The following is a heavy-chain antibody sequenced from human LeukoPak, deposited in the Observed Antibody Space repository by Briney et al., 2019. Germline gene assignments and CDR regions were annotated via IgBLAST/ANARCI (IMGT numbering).Heavy chain of an antibody. D-gene: IGHD5-12*01. J-gene: IGHJ3*02. CDR2: IYYSGNT. CDR3: ARDRVGSGYDADDAFDI. CDR1: GGSISNYY. V-gene: IGHV4-59*01. Sequence: SETLSLTCTVSGGSISNYYYNWIRQPPGKGLEWIGCIYYSGNTNYNPSLKSRVTISVDTSENQFSLKLSSVTAADTAVYYCARDRVGSGYDADDAFDIWGQGTMVTVSS.